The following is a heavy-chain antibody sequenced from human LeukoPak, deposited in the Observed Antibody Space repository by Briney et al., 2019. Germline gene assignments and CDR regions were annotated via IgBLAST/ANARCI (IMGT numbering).Heavy chain of an antibody. J-gene: IGHJ2*01. Sequence: SETLSLTCTVSGGSISSYYWSWIRQPPGKGLEWIGYIYYSGSTNYNPSLRSRVTISVDTSRNQFSLKLSSVTAADTAVYYCARDVPWVVGGSFDLWGRGTLVTVSS. D-gene: IGHD3-16*01. CDR2: IYYSGST. CDR1: GGSISSYY. V-gene: IGHV4-59*01. CDR3: ARDVPWVVGGSFDL.